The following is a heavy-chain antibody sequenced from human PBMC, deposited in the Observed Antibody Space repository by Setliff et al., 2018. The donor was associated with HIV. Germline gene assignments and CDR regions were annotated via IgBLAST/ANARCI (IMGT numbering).Heavy chain of an antibody. CDR1: GASFSGYY. CDR3: ARAPPGIQNDAFDV. CDR2: IYTNGYT. J-gene: IGHJ3*01. Sequence: PSQTLSLTCAVYGASFSGYYWTWIRQPAGKGPEWIGHIYTNGYTNYNPSLKSRVTISVDTSKNQFSLRLTSVTAADTAVYYCARAPPGIQNDAFDVWGQGTMVTVSS. V-gene: IGHV4-59*10.